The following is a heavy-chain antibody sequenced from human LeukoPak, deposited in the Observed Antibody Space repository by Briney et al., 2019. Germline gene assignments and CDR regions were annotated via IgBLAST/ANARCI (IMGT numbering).Heavy chain of an antibody. CDR2: ISSSSSYI. V-gene: IGHV3-21*01. CDR3: ARVGATLKSYYMDV. CDR1: GFTFSSYS. Sequence: GGSLRLSCAASGFTFSSYSMNWVRQAPGKGLEWVSSISSSSSYIYYADSVKGRFTISRDNAKNSLYLQKNSLRAEDTAVYYCARVGATLKSYYMDVGGKGTTVSVPS. D-gene: IGHD1-26*01. J-gene: IGHJ6*03.